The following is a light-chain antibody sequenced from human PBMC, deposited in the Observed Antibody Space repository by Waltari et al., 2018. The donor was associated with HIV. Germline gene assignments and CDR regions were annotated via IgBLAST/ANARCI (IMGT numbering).Light chain of an antibody. V-gene: IGLV7-43*01. J-gene: IGLJ2*01. CDR1: TGPVSPGPY. Sequence: QTVVTQEPSLTVAPGGTVTLTCGSVTGPVSPGPYANWFQQKPGQPPRPLFYSSDRRHSATPARFSASLVGDSATLTLSNVWPDDQADYFCMLFFRSSYLFGGGTRVTVL. CDR3: MLFFRSSYL. CDR2: SSD.